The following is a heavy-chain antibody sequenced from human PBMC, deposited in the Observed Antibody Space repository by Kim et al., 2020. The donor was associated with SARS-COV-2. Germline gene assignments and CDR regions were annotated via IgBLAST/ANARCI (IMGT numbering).Heavy chain of an antibody. V-gene: IGHV4-31*03. Sequence: SETLSLTCTVSVGSISSGGYYWSWIRQHPGKGLEWIGYIYYSGSTYYNPSLKSRVTISVDTSKNQFSLKLRSVTAADTAVYYCARDVWAYGSGSYDYYYYFGMDVWGQGTTVTVSS. J-gene: IGHJ6*02. CDR3: ARDVWAYGSGSYDYYYYFGMDV. CDR1: VGSISSGGYY. D-gene: IGHD3-10*01. CDR2: IYYSGST.